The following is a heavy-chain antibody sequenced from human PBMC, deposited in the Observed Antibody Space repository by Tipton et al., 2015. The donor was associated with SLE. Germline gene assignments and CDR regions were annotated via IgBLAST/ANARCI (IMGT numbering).Heavy chain of an antibody. CDR3: ARDYYDSSGNYRVFDY. CDR2: IYYSGST. CDR1: GGSVSSGSYS. D-gene: IGHD3-22*01. J-gene: IGHJ4*02. V-gene: IGHV4-61*01. Sequence: LRLSCTVSGGSVSSGSYSWSWFRQPPGKGLEWIAYIYYSGSTNYNPSLKSRVTISIDTSKNQFSLKLSSVTAADTAVYYCARDYYDSSGNYRVFDYWGQGTLVTVSS.